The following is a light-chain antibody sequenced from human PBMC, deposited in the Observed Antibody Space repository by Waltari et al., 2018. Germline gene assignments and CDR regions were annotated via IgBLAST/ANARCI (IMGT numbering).Light chain of an antibody. V-gene: IGKV3-20*01. CDR2: GAS. Sequence: SVLPQSPGTLSLSPGERATLSCRASQSVSRSLAWYQQNPGQAPKLLIYGASTRATCIPYRFSGSGSGTDFSRTISSLEPEDFSIYFCQHYVRLPATFGQGTKVEIK. J-gene: IGKJ1*01. CDR3: QHYVRLPAT. CDR1: QSVSRS.